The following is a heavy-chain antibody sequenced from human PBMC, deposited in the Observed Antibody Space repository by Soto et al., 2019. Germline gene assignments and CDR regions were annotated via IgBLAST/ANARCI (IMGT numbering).Heavy chain of an antibody. CDR3: AKELEIRYFDWLFRGFDY. J-gene: IGHJ4*02. CDR1: GFTFSSYA. CDR2: ISGSGGST. V-gene: IGHV3-23*01. Sequence: GGSLRLSCAASGFTFSSYAMSWVRQAPGKGLEWVSAISGSGGSTYYADSVKGRFTISRDNSKNTLYLQMNSLRAEDTAVYYCAKELEIRYFDWLFRGFDYWGQGTLVTVSS. D-gene: IGHD3-9*01.